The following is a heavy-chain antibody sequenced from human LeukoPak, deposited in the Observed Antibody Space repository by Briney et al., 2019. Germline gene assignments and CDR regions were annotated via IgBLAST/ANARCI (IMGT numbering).Heavy chain of an antibody. V-gene: IGHV3-30*18. D-gene: IGHD3-9*01. CDR3: AKEYDRAHDAFDI. CDR2: ISYDGSKK. J-gene: IGHJ3*02. Sequence: SLRLSCAASANTFSSVHWVRQAPGKGLEWVGVISYDGSKKYYADSVKGRFTISRDNSKNTVDLQMNSLRADDTAVYYCAKEYDRAHDAFDIWGQGTMVTVS. CDR1: ANTFSS.